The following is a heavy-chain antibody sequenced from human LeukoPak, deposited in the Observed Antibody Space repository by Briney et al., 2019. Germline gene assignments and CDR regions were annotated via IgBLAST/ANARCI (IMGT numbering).Heavy chain of an antibody. CDR2: IYYSGST. CDR1: DYSIRSGYY. D-gene: IGHD3-22*01. V-gene: IGHV4-30-4*08. Sequence: SETLSLTCDVSDYSIRSGYYWSWIRQPPGKGLEWIGYIYYSGSTYYNPSLKSRVTISVDTSKNQFSLKLSSVTAADTTVYYCASTPDYYDSSGYSDYWGQGTLVTVSS. J-gene: IGHJ4*02. CDR3: ASTPDYYDSSGYSDY.